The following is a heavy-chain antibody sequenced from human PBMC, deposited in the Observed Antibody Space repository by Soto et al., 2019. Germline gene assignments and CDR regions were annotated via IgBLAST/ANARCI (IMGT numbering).Heavy chain of an antibody. J-gene: IGHJ4*02. D-gene: IGHD2-8*02. V-gene: IGHV1-2*02. Sequence: HEHLVQSGAEVKRPGASLKVSCKASGYSFTGYYIHWVRQAPGQGLDWMGWINPDSGATNYAQNFQGRVTLTSDTSTSTASTDLPSLTSGDTAGYSCARGVYVTGGYPFPYFVHGGQGNLVIVSS. CDR2: INPDSGAT. CDR3: ARGVYVTGGYPFPYFVH. CDR1: GYSFTGYY.